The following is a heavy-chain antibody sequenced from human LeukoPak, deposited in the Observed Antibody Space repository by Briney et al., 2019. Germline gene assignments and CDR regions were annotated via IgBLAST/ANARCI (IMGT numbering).Heavy chain of an antibody. D-gene: IGHD2-15*01. Sequence: PGGSLRLSCAASGFTFSRYGMHWVREAPGKGLEWVAFIRYDGSNKYYADSVKGRFTISRDNSKNTLYLQMNSLRAEDTAVYYCASGYCSGGSCSRNLDYWGQGTLVTVSS. J-gene: IGHJ4*02. CDR1: GFTFSRYG. V-gene: IGHV3-30*02. CDR2: IRYDGSNK. CDR3: ASGYCSGGSCSRNLDY.